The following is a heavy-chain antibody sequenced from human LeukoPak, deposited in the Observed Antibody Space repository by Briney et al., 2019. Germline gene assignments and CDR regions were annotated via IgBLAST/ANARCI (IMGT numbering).Heavy chain of an antibody. CDR2: ISSSSSCI. D-gene: IGHD6-19*01. CDR3: TRGAGTGWRFDS. V-gene: IGHV3-21*01. Sequence: KSGGSLRLSCAASGFTFTSYGMTWVRQAPGKGLEWVSSISSSSSCIYYSDSVKGRFTISRDNAKNSLYLQMNSLKADDTAVYYCTRGAGTGWRFDSWGQGTLVTVSS. J-gene: IGHJ4*02. CDR1: GFTFTSYG.